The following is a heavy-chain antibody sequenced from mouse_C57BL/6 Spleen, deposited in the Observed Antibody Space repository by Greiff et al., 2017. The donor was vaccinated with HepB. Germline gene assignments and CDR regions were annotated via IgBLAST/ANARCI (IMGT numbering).Heavy chain of an antibody. CDR2: IWTGGGT. Sequence: VKLVESGPGLVAPSQSLSITCTVSGFSLTSYAISWVRQPPGKGLEWLGVIWTGGGTNYNSALKSRLSISKDNSKSQVFLKMNSLHTDDTARYYCARNSGGTVVPYFDYWGQGTTLTVSS. J-gene: IGHJ2*01. D-gene: IGHD1-1*01. CDR3: ARNSGGTVVPYFDY. V-gene: IGHV2-9-1*01. CDR1: GFSLTSYA.